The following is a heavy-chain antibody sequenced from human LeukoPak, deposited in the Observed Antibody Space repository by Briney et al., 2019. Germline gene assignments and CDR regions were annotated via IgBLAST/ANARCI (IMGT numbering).Heavy chain of an antibody. CDR2: IYPGDSDT. Sequence: GESLKISSKGSGYSFTSYWIGWVRQMPGKGLEWMGIIYPGDSDTRYSPPFQGQDTISADKSISTAYPQWSSLKASDTAMYYCARPSYYYGSGGDYWGQGTLVTVSS. CDR3: ARPSYYYGSGGDY. D-gene: IGHD3-10*01. CDR1: GYSFTSYW. V-gene: IGHV5-51*01. J-gene: IGHJ4*02.